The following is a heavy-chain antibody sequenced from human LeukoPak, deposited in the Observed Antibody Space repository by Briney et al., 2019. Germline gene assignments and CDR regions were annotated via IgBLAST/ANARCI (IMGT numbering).Heavy chain of an antibody. CDR2: ISGSGGST. V-gene: IGHV3-23*01. Sequence: GGSLRLSCAASGFPFSSYGMSWVRQAPGKGLEWVSAISGSGGSTYYADSVKGRFTISRDNSKNTLYLQMNSLRAEDTAVYYCAKDRLIYYDSSGYYYWGQGTLVTVSS. D-gene: IGHD3-22*01. CDR3: AKDRLIYYDSSGYYY. J-gene: IGHJ4*02. CDR1: GFPFSSYG.